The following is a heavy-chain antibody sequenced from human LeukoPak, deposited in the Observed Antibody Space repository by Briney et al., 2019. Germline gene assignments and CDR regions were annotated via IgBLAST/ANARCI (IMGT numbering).Heavy chain of an antibody. J-gene: IGHJ6*03. CDR3: ARDITGYSSSWSETQFSYYYYMDV. D-gene: IGHD6-13*01. V-gene: IGHV3-7*01. CDR2: IKRDRSEK. Sequence: PGGSLRLSCAASGFIFSSYWMSWVRQAPGKGLEWVAYIKRDRSEKYYVDSVKGRFTVSRDNAKNSLYLQMNSLRAEDTAVYYCARDITGYSSSWSETQFSYYYYMDVWGKGTTVTISS. CDR1: GFIFSSYW.